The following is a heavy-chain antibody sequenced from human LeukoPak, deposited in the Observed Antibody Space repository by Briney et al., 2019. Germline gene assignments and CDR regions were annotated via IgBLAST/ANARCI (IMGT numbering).Heavy chain of an antibody. V-gene: IGHV4-61*01. CDR3: ARDRYCSGGSCYRGDAFDI. CDR2: IYYTGST. J-gene: IGHJ3*02. CDR1: GGSVSSGSYY. Sequence: SETQSLTCTVSGGSVSSGSYYWSWIRQPPGKGLEWIGYIYYTGSTNYNPSLKSRVTISVDTSTNQFSLKLSSVTAADTAVYYCARDRYCSGGSCYRGDAFDIWGQGTMVTVSS. D-gene: IGHD2-15*01.